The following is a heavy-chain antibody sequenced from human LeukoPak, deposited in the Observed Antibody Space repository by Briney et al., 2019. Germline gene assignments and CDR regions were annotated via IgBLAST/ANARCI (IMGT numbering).Heavy chain of an antibody. J-gene: IGHJ5*02. CDR2: ISAYNGNT. Sequence: GASVKVSCKASGYTFTSYGISWVRQAPRQGLEWMGWISAYNGNTNYAQKLQGRVTMTTDTSTSTAYMELRSLRSDDTAVYYCARTLVVVPAAIVNWFDPWGQGTLVTVSS. V-gene: IGHV1-18*01. CDR3: ARTLVVVPAAIVNWFDP. CDR1: GYTFTSYG. D-gene: IGHD2-2*02.